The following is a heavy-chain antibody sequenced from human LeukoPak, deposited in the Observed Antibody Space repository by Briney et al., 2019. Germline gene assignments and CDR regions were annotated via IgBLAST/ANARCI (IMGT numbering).Heavy chain of an antibody. J-gene: IGHJ6*02. CDR1: GGSFSGYY. D-gene: IGHD6-19*01. CDR2: INHSGST. CDR3: ASLPSGSYGMDV. Sequence: PSETLSLTCAVYGGSFSGYYWSWIRQPPGKGLEWIGEINHSGSTNYNPSLKSRVTISVDTSKNQFSLKLSSVTAADTAVYYCASLPSGSYGMDVWGQGTTVTVSS. V-gene: IGHV4-34*01.